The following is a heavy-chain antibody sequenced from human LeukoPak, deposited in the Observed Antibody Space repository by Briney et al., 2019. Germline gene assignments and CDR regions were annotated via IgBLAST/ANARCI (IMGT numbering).Heavy chain of an antibody. CDR1: GFTFSSYW. CDR3: AREGYCSSTSCLGVMDV. V-gene: IGHV3-7*01. D-gene: IGHD2-2*01. CDR2: IKQDGSEK. J-gene: IGHJ6*03. Sequence: GGSLRLSCAASGFTFSSYWMSWVRQAPGKGLEWVANIKQDGSEKYYVDSVKGRFTISRDNAKNSLYLQMNSLRAEDTAVYYCAREGYCSSTSCLGVMDVWGEGTTVTVSS.